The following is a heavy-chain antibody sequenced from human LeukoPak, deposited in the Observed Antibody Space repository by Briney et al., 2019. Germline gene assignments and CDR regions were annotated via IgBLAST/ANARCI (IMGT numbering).Heavy chain of an antibody. V-gene: IGHV3-30*02. Sequence: GGSLRLSCAASGFTFSSYGMHWVRQAPGKGLELVAFIRYDGSNKYYADSVKGRFTISRDNSKNTLYLQMNSLRAEDTAVYYCAKDRGGDCYACFDYWGQGTLVTVSS. CDR1: GFTFSSYG. CDR3: AKDRGGDCYACFDY. J-gene: IGHJ4*02. CDR2: IRYDGSNK. D-gene: IGHD2-21*02.